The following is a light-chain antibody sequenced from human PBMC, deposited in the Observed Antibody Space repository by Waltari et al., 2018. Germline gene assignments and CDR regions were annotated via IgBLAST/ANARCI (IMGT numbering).Light chain of an antibody. CDR3: QDYGSAPYS. CDR1: HGITNY. J-gene: IGKJ2*03. Sequence: DIRMTQSPPSLSAFVGDRVTINCRASHGITNYLAWYQQKPGKGPELLIYCASTLQSGVPSRFSGSGAGTDVTLTIGSLQPEDVGSYYCQDYGSAPYSFGPGTKVEI. V-gene: IGKV1-27*01. CDR2: CAS.